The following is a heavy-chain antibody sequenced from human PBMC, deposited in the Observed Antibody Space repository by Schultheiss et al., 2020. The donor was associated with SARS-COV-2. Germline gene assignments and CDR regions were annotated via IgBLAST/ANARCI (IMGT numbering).Heavy chain of an antibody. J-gene: IGHJ4*02. CDR2: IYYSGST. V-gene: IGHV4-59*10. Sequence: SQTLSLTCAVYGGSFSGYYWSWIRQPAGKGLEWIGRIYYSGSTNYNPSLKSRVTMSVDTSKNQFSLKLSSVTAADTAVYYCARRDSSGRGGFDYWGQGTLVTVSS. CDR3: ARRDSSGRGGFDY. CDR1: GGSFSGYY. D-gene: IGHD6-19*01.